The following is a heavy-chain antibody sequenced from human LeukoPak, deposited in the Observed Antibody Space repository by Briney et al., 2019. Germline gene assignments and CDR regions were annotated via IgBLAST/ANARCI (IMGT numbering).Heavy chain of an antibody. J-gene: IGHJ4*02. V-gene: IGHV4-34*01. CDR3: ARTSSSGLGY. D-gene: IGHD6-6*01. CDR1: GGSFSGYY. CDR2: INHSGST. Sequence: SETLSLTCAVYGGSFSGYYWSWIRQPPGKGLEWIGEINHSGSTNYNPSLKSRVTISVDTSKNQFSLNLNSVTAADTAVYYCARTSSSGLGYWGQGTLITVSS.